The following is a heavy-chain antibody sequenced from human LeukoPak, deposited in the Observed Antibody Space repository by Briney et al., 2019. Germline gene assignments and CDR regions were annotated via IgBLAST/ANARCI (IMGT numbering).Heavy chain of an antibody. Sequence: ASVKVSCKASGYTFTSYGISWVRQAPGQGLEWMGWISAYNGNTNYAQKLQGRVTMTTDTSTSTAYMELRSLRSDDTAVYYCARDRAIVATTNKQKIDYWGQGTLVTVSS. CDR1: GYTFTSYG. CDR2: ISAYNGNT. V-gene: IGHV1-18*01. D-gene: IGHD5-12*01. CDR3: ARDRAIVATTNKQKIDY. J-gene: IGHJ4*02.